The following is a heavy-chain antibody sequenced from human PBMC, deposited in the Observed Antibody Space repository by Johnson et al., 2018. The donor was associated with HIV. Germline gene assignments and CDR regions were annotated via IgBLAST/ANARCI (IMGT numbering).Heavy chain of an antibody. CDR1: GFTFSSYA. D-gene: IGHD1-26*01. CDR2: ISYDGSNQ. J-gene: IGHJ3*01. Sequence: QVQLVASGGGVVQPGRSLRLSCAASGFTFSSYAMHWVRQAPGKGLEWVAVISYDGSNQYYADSVKGRFTISRDNSKNTLFLQMNSLRDEDTAVYFCAKGGVWEIPLGFGAVDFWGQGTMVSASS. V-gene: IGHV3-30*04. CDR3: AKGGVWEIPLGFGAVDF.